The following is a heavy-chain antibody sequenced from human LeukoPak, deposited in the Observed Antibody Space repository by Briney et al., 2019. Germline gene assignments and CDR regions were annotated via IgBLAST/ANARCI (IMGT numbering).Heavy chain of an antibody. D-gene: IGHD4-17*01. CDR1: GGSISSGGYY. CDR2: IYYSGGT. Sequence: SETLSLTCTVSGGSISSGGYYWSWIRQHPGKGLEWIGYIYYSGGTYYNPSLKSRVTISVDTSKNQFSLKLSSVTAADTAVCYCASFDYGDYGDYWGQGTLVTVSS. V-gene: IGHV4-31*03. J-gene: IGHJ4*02. CDR3: ASFDYGDYGDY.